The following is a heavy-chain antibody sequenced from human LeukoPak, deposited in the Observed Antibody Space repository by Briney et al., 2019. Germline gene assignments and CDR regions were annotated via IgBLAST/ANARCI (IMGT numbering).Heavy chain of an antibody. CDR2: INWNGGST. D-gene: IGHD3-22*01. CDR1: GFTFDDYG. J-gene: IGHJ4*02. V-gene: IGHV3-20*04. Sequence: PGGSLRLSCAASGFTFDDYGMSWVRQAPGKGLEWVSGINWNGGSTGYADSVKGRFTISRDNAKNSLYLQMNSLRAEDTAVYYCAREGRGYKVAEFDCWGQGTLVTVSS. CDR3: AREGRGYKVAEFDC.